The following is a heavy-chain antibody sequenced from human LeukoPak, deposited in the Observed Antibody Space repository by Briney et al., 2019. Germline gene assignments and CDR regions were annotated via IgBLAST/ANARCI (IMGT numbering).Heavy chain of an antibody. J-gene: IGHJ4*02. CDR1: GGSISSGDYC. D-gene: IGHD3-22*01. Sequence: SETLSLTCTVSGGSISSGDYCWSWIRQPPGKGLEWIGYIYYSGSTYYNPPLKSRVTVSVDTSKNQFSLKLSSVTAADTAVYYCAREDDSSGYFDYWGQGTLVTVSS. V-gene: IGHV4-30-4*08. CDR3: AREDDSSGYFDY. CDR2: IYYSGST.